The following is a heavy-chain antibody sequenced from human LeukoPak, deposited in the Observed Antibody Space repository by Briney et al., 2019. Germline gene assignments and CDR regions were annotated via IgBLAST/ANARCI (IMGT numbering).Heavy chain of an antibody. CDR2: INPNSGGT. CDR1: GYTFTGYY. CDR3: ARDWGSYSHAFDI. Sequence: ASVKVPCKASGYTFTGYYMHWVRQAPGQGLEWMGWINPNSGGTNYAQKFQGRVTMTRDTSISTAYMELSRLRSDDTAVYYCARDWGSYSHAFDIWGQGTMVTVSS. D-gene: IGHD1-26*01. J-gene: IGHJ3*02. V-gene: IGHV1-2*02.